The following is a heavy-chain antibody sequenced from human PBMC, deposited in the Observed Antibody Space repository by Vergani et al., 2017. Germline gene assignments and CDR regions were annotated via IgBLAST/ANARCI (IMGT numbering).Heavy chain of an antibody. CDR3: ARSQGDYWYFDL. CDR1: GYSIGSGFY. CDR2: IHNRGKT. V-gene: IGHV4-38-2*01. D-gene: IGHD2-21*01. J-gene: IGHJ2*01. Sequence: QVRLEESGPGLVKPSETLSLTCSVSGYSIGSGFYWAWVRQSPGEGLQWLTSIHNRGKTYHTPSLKSRVSVSLDTSKNRFPPNLTSVTATDTSVYYCARSQGDYWYFDLWGPGSLVTVSS.